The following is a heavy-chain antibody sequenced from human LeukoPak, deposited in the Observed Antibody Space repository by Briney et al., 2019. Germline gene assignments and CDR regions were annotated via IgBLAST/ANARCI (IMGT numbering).Heavy chain of an antibody. J-gene: IGHJ6*02. CDR2: IYSGGST. D-gene: IGHD6-13*01. Sequence: GGSLRLSCAASGFTVSSNYMSWVRQAPGKGLEWVSVIYSGGSTYYADSVKGRFTISRDNSKNTLYLQMNSLRAEDTAVYYCARGYSSSWLPRGYGMDVWGQGTTVTVSS. V-gene: IGHV3-53*01. CDR3: ARGYSSSWLPRGYGMDV. CDR1: GFTVSSNY.